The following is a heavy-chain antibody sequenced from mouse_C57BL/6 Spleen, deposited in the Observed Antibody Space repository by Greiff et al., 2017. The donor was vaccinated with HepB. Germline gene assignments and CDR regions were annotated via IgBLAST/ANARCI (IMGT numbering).Heavy chain of an antibody. D-gene: IGHD2-4*01. CDR1: GFTFSSYA. CDR2: ISSGGDYI. V-gene: IGHV5-9-1*02. CDR3: TRVGYDYVPFAY. J-gene: IGHJ3*01. Sequence: DVQLQESGEGLVKPGGSLKLSCAASGFTFSSYAMSWVRQTPEKRLEWVAYISSGGDYIYYADTVKGRFTISRDNARNTLYLQMSSLKSEDTAMYYCTRVGYDYVPFAYWGQGTLVTVSA.